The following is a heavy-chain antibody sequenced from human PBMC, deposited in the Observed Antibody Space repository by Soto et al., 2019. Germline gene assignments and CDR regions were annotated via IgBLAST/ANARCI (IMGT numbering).Heavy chain of an antibody. V-gene: IGHV4-59*01. D-gene: IGHD2-2*01. CDR1: GSSMSDYY. Sequence: SETLSLTCHVSGSSMSDYYWSWIRQSPGKGLEWFGYIYHTGTTNYNPSLKSRVTMSIDTSSNQFSLRVRSVTAADTAVYYCAKDRSSTSCYAFDYWGQGTLVTVSS. CDR3: AKDRSSTSCYAFDY. J-gene: IGHJ4*02. CDR2: IYHTGTT.